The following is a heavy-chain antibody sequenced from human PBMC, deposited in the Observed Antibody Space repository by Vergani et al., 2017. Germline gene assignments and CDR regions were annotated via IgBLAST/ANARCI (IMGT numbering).Heavy chain of an antibody. J-gene: IGHJ3*02. Sequence: EVQLLESGGDLVQPGGSLRLSCTASGFIFSIYAMSWVRQAPGKGLEWVSGISASGAPTYYAVSVKGRVTISRDNSKNTLFLHMNSLRPEDTAVYYCAKVGSTEVAGTFGAFDIWGQGTMVTVSS. D-gene: IGHD6-19*01. CDR3: AKVGSTEVAGTFGAFDI. CDR2: ISASGAPT. V-gene: IGHV3-23*01. CDR1: GFIFSIYA.